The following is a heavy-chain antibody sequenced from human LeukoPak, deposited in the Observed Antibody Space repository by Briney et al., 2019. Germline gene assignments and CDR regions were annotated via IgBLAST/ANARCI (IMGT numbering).Heavy chain of an antibody. CDR1: GFTFSDYY. J-gene: IGHJ3*02. D-gene: IGHD3-10*01. V-gene: IGHV3-11*01. CDR2: ISSSGSTI. CDR3: ARGLIYGSGSYDAFDI. Sequence: AGGSLRLSCAASGFTFSDYYMSWIRQAPGKGLEWVSYISSSGSTIYYADSVKGRFTISRDNAKNSLYLQMNSLRAEDTAVYYCARGLIYGSGSYDAFDIWGQGTMVTVSS.